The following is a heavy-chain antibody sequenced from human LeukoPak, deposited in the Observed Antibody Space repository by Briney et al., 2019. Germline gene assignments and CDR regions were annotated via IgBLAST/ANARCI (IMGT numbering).Heavy chain of an antibody. D-gene: IGHD2-15*01. CDR1: GFTFSGYG. V-gene: IGHV3-23*01. J-gene: IGHJ4*02. CDR2: ISGSGGST. Sequence: GGSLRLSCAAYGFTFSGYGMSWVRQAPGKGLKWVSAISGSGGSTYYADSVKGRITISRDDSKNTLYLQMNSLRAEDTAVYYCAKGVGYCSGGSCQQFDYWGQGTLVTVSS. CDR3: AKGVGYCSGGSCQQFDY.